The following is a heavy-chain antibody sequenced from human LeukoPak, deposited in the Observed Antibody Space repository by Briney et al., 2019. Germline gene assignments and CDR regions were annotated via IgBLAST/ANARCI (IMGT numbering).Heavy chain of an antibody. V-gene: IGHV1-18*01. CDR3: ARDAVAGPPRSYYFDY. CDR1: GYTFTSYG. D-gene: IGHD6-19*01. Sequence: ASVKVSYKASGYTFTSYGISWVRQAPGQGLEWMGWISAYNGNTNYAQKLQGRVTMTTDTSTSTAYMELRSLRSDDTAVYYCARDAVAGPPRSYYFDYWGQGTLVTVSS. CDR2: ISAYNGNT. J-gene: IGHJ4*02.